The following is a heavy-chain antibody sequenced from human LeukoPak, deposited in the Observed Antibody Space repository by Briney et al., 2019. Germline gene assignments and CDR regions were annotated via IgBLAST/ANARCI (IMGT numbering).Heavy chain of an antibody. CDR3: ARDAQRGFDYSNSLEY. V-gene: IGHV3-7*01. D-gene: IGHD4-11*01. J-gene: IGHJ4*01. CDR1: GFTFSTYW. CDR2: IKQDGSEK. Sequence: PGGSLRLSCAASGFTFSTYWMSWVRQARGKALEWVANIKQDGSEKNYVASVKGRFTISRDNAKNSLYLQMNSLRVEDTAMYYCARDAQRGFDYSNSLEYWGHGTLVTVSS.